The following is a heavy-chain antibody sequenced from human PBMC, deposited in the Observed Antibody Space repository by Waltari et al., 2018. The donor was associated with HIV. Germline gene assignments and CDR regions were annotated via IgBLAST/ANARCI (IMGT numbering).Heavy chain of an antibody. CDR3: ARGRVQVRGAMYYFDY. J-gene: IGHJ4*02. V-gene: IGHV1-8*01. CDR1: GYTFPSYD. Sequence: QVQLVQSGAEVKKPGASVKVSCKASGYTFPSYDINWVRQATGQGREWMGWMNPNSGNTGYPQKFQGRVTMTRNTSISTAYMELSSLRSEDTAVYYCARGRVQVRGAMYYFDYWGQGTLVTVSS. CDR2: MNPNSGNT. D-gene: IGHD3-10*01.